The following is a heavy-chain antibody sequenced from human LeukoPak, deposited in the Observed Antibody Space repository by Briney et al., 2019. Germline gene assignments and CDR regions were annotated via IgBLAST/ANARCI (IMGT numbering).Heavy chain of an antibody. CDR2: INPNSGDT. Sequence: ASVKVSCKASGGTFSSYAISWVRQAPGQGLEWMGWINPNSGDTNYAQNFQGRVTMTRDTSISTANMELSRLRSDDTAVYFCARESRDYYGSGSLIDPWGQGTLVTVSS. V-gene: IGHV1-2*02. J-gene: IGHJ5*02. D-gene: IGHD3-10*01. CDR3: ARESRDYYGSGSLIDP. CDR1: GGTFSSYA.